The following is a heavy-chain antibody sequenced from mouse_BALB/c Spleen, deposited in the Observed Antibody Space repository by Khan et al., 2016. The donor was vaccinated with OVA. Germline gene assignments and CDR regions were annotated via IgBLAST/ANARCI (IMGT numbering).Heavy chain of an antibody. CDR1: GFTFSTYA. CDR2: ISSYSDYT. J-gene: IGHJ3*01. D-gene: IGHD2-1*01. Sequence: EVELVESGGGLVKPGGSLKLSCAASGFTFSTYAMSWVLQTPEKRLEWVATISSYSDYTYYLPNVTGRFTISRDNAKNTLYLQMGNLRSEDTAIYYCARTHYGNFAYWGQGNLVTVSA. CDR3: ARTHYGNFAY. V-gene: IGHV5-9-3*01.